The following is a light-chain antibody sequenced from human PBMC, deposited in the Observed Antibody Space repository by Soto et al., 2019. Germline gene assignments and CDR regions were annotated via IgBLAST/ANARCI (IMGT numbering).Light chain of an antibody. CDR3: SLYTSSDTPYV. J-gene: IGLJ1*01. CDR1: SSDVGGYDY. CDR2: VVS. V-gene: IGLV2-14*01. Sequence: QSVLTQPASVSGSPGQSITISCTGTSSDVGGYDYVSWYQQHPDKAPKLIIYVVSNRPSGVSNRFSGSKSGNTASLTISGLQAEDEADYYCSLYTSSDTPYVFGTGIKLTVL.